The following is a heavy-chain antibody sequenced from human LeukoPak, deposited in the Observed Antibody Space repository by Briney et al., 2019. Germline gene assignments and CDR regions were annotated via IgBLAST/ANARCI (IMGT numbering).Heavy chain of an antibody. CDR3: ARVGFEGATMDY. Sequence: SVKVSCKASGGTFSSYAISWVRQAPGQGLEWMGRIIPIFGTANYAQKFQGKVTITTDESTSTAYMELSSLRSEDTAVYYCARVGFEGATMDYWGQGTLVTVSS. J-gene: IGHJ4*02. CDR2: IIPIFGTA. CDR1: GGTFSSYA. D-gene: IGHD1-26*01. V-gene: IGHV1-69*05.